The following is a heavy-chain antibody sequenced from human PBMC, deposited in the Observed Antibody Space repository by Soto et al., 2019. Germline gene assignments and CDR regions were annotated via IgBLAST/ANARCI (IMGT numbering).Heavy chain of an antibody. CDR2: ISGSAGNT. CDR1: GFTFSSYA. J-gene: IGHJ6*02. CDR3: ARAFVVGGPTINYYYGMDV. Sequence: GSLRLSCAASGFTFSSYAMSWVRQAPGKGLEWVSAISGSAGNTYYADSVKGRFTISRDNSKNTLYLQMNSLGAEDTAVYYCARAFVVGGPTINYYYGMDVWGQGTTVTVSS. V-gene: IGHV3-23*01. D-gene: IGHD1-26*01.